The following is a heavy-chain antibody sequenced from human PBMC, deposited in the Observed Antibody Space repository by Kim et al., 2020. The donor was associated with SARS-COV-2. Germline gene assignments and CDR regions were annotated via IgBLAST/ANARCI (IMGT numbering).Heavy chain of an antibody. D-gene: IGHD3-10*01. J-gene: IGHJ4*02. Sequence: SGKGRFTSNRDNAKNSLYLKMNSLRAEDTALYYCAKDSSSIGSGRQILGYWGQGTLVTVSS. CDR3: AKDSSSIGSGRQILGY. V-gene: IGHV3-9*01.